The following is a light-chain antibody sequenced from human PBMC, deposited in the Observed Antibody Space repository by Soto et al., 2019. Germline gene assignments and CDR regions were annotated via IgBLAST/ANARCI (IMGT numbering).Light chain of an antibody. CDR3: QHYYTYSRT. V-gene: IGKV1-5*03. Sequence: DIQMTQSPSTLSASVGDRVTITCRASQSIRSWLAWYQQKPGKAPKLLIYKASSLESGVPSRFSGSGSGTAFTLTISSLQPDDFATYYCQHYYTYSRTFGQGTKVEIK. J-gene: IGKJ1*01. CDR2: KAS. CDR1: QSIRSW.